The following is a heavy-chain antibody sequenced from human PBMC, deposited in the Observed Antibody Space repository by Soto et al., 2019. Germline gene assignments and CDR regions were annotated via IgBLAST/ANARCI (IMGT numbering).Heavy chain of an antibody. CDR2: IVPIFGA. Sequence: QVQLVQSGAEVKKPGCSVKVSCKSSGGTFSNYGFRWVRKAPGEGLECMGVIVPIFGAEQPQKFQGRVTSTADVSTNTVFRELRSLGSEDTAVYYCARGVSDYERSRYYQGHGWCHRTTVTV. D-gene: IGHD3-22*01. CDR3: ARGVSDYERSRYYQGHG. J-gene: IGHJ6*02. CDR1: GGTFSNYG. V-gene: IGHV1-69*12.